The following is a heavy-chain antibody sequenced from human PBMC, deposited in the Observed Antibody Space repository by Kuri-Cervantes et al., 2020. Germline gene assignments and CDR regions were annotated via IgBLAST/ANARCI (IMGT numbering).Heavy chain of an antibody. V-gene: IGHV3-30-3*01. J-gene: IGHJ4*02. Sequence: LRLSCAASGFTFSSYAMHWVRQAPGKGLEWVAVISYDGSNKYYADSVKGRFTISRDNSKNTLYLQMNSLRAEDAAVYYCARDYGTWFGELLSSRALVFGYWGQGTLVTVSS. D-gene: IGHD3-10*01. CDR2: ISYDGSNK. CDR3: ARDYGTWFGELLSSRALVFGY. CDR1: GFTFSSYA.